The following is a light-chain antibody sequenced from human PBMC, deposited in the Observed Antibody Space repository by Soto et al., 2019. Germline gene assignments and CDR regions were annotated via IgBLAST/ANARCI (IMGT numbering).Light chain of an antibody. J-gene: IGLJ3*02. V-gene: IGLV2-14*01. Sequence: QSALTQPASVSGSPGQSITISCTGTSSDVGGYNYVSWYQQHPGKAPKFMIYEVSNRPSGVSNRYSGSKSGNTASLTISGLQAEDEADYYCSSYTSPLVFGGGTKLTVL. CDR1: SSDVGGYNY. CDR2: EVS. CDR3: SSYTSPLV.